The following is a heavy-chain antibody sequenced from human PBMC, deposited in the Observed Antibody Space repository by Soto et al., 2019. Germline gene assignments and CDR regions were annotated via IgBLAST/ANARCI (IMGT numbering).Heavy chain of an antibody. CDR1: GYTFTGYY. CDR3: ARPDSGWYRTTWFDP. CDR2: INPNSGGT. D-gene: IGHD6-19*01. J-gene: IGHJ5*02. Sequence: GASVKVSCKASGYTFTGYYMHWVRQAPGQGLEWMGWINPNSGGTNYAQKFQGRVTMTRDTSISTAYMELSRLRSDDTAVYYCARPDSGWYRTTWFDPWGQGTLVTSPQ. V-gene: IGHV1-2*02.